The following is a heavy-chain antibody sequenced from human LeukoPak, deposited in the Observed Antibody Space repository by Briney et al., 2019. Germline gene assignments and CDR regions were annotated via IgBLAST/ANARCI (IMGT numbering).Heavy chain of an antibody. D-gene: IGHD3-10*01. J-gene: IGHJ5*02. CDR1: GYTFTSYY. CDR2: INPSGGST. Sequence: ASVKVSCKASGYTFTSYYMHWVRQAPGQGLEWRGIINPSGGSTSYAQKFQGRVTMTRDMSTSKVYMEPSSLRSEDTAVYYCARETTMVRGVGENWFDPWGQGTLATVSS. CDR3: ARETTMVRGVGENWFDP. V-gene: IGHV1-46*01.